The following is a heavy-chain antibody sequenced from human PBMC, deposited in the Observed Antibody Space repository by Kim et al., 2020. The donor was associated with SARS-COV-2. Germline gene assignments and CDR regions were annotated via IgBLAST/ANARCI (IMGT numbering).Heavy chain of an antibody. CDR3: ARKAVGATNPFDY. D-gene: IGHD1-26*01. CDR1: GYTFTSYA. CDR2: INAGNGNT. J-gene: IGHJ4*02. Sequence: ASVKVSCKASGYTFTSYAMHWVRQAPGQRLEWMGWINAGNGNTKYSQKFQGRVTITRDTSASTAYMELSSLRSEDTAVYYCARKAVGATNPFDYWGQGTLVTVSS. V-gene: IGHV1-3*01.